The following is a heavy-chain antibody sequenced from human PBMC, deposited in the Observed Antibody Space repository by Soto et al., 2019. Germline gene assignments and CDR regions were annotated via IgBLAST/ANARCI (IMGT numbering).Heavy chain of an antibody. Sequence: SETLSLTCAVYGGSFSGYYWSWIRQPPGKGLEWIGEINHSGSTNYNPSLKSRVTMSVDTSKNQFSLKLSSVTAADTAVYYCARLNHVVVTAIWFDPWGQGTLVTVSS. D-gene: IGHD2-21*02. V-gene: IGHV4-34*01. CDR2: INHSGST. CDR1: GGSFSGYY. CDR3: ARLNHVVVTAIWFDP. J-gene: IGHJ5*02.